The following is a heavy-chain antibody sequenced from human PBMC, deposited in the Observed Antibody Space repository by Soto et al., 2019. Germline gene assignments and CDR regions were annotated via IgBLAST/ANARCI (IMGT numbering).Heavy chain of an antibody. CDR3: ARDQGSHPGD. V-gene: IGHV4-4*02. D-gene: IGHD6-13*01. CDR1: GLSISSGDW. J-gene: IGHJ4*02. CDR2: IHHSGST. Sequence: QVQLQESGPGLVRPSGTVSLTCAVSGLSISSGDWWSWVRQPPGKGLEWIGEIHHSGSTNYNPSLKGRGPLSGGPSQGLFPPAPAPWTAADTAFYYCARDQGSHPGDWGQGTLVSVSS.